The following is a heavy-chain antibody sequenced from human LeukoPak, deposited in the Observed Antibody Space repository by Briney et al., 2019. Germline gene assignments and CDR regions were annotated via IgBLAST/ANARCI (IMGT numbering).Heavy chain of an antibody. CDR2: ISYDGSNK. D-gene: IGHD6-19*01. J-gene: IGHJ6*04. V-gene: IGHV3-30*04. Sequence: GGSLRLSCAASGFTFSSYAMHWVRQAPGKGLEWVAVISYDGSNKYYADSVKGRFTISRDNSKNTLYLQMSSLRAEDTAVYYCARDLGIAVAGPQSEDGMDVWGKGTTVTVSS. CDR3: ARDLGIAVAGPQSEDGMDV. CDR1: GFTFSSYA.